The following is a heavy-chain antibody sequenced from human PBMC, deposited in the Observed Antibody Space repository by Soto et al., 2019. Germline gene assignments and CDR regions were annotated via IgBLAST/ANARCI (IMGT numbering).Heavy chain of an antibody. V-gene: IGHV4-31*11. Sequence: QVQLQESGPGVVKPSQTLSLTCAVSGASLASGGFYWIWIRQYPGKGLEWIGDIYYSGSKRYNPSLKSRITISVDTSKNQFSLELSSVTAADTALYYCATYYDILTGPMGPLNYWGQGILVTVSS. CDR1: GASLASGGFY. D-gene: IGHD3-9*01. J-gene: IGHJ4*02. CDR3: ATYYDILTGPMGPLNY. CDR2: IYYSGSK.